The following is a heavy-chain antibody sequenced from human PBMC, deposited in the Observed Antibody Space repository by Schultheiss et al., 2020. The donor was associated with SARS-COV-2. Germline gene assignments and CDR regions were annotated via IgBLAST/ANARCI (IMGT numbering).Heavy chain of an antibody. D-gene: IGHD1-26*01. CDR1: GGSISSYY. CDR3: ARLVGPTTRIFDY. J-gene: IGHJ4*02. CDR2: TYYSGST. Sequence: SQTLSLTCTVSGGSISSYYWSWIRQPPGKGLEWIGYTYYSGSTNYNPSLKSRVTISVDTSKNQFSLKLSSVTAADTAVYYCARLVGPTTRIFDYWGQGTLVTVSS. V-gene: IGHV4-59*08.